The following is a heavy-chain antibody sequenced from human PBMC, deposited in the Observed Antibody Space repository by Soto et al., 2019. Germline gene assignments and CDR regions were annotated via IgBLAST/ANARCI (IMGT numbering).Heavy chain of an antibody. D-gene: IGHD6-19*01. Sequence: QITLKESGPTLVKPTQTLTLTCTFSGFSLRDYAVGVGWIRQPPGKALEWLSFIYWNDNEYYSPSLRSRLTISKDTSKNQVVLTMTNMDPVDTATYYCAHGSGGLFDYWGQGTLVTVSS. J-gene: IGHJ4*02. V-gene: IGHV2-5*01. CDR1: GFSLRDYAVG. CDR3: AHGSGGLFDY. CDR2: IYWNDNE.